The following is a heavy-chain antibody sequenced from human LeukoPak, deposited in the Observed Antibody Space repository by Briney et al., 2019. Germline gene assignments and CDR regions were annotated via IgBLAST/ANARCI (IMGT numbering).Heavy chain of an antibody. CDR2: ISAYNGNT. CDR3: ARRYCSGGSCYFPTDAFDI. D-gene: IGHD2-15*01. V-gene: IGHV1-18*04. J-gene: IGHJ3*02. Sequence: ASVKVSCKASGYTFTGYYMHWVRQAPGQGLEWMGWISAYNGNTNYAQKLQGRVTMTTDTSTSTAYMELRSLRSDDTAVYYCARRYCSGGSCYFPTDAFDIWGQGTMVTVSS. CDR1: GYTFTGYY.